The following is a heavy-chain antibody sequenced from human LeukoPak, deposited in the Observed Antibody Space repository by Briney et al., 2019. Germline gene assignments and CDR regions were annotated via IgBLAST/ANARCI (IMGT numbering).Heavy chain of an antibody. CDR2: IIPIFGTA. Sequence: SVKVSCKASGGTFSSYAISWVRQAPGQGLEWMGGIIPIFGTANYAQKFQGRVTITADESTSTAYMELSSLRSEDTAVYYCARHVMAGGHTAMVIPDYWGQGTLVTVSS. D-gene: IGHD5-18*01. J-gene: IGHJ4*02. V-gene: IGHV1-69*13. CDR3: ARHVMAGGHTAMVIPDY. CDR1: GGTFSSYA.